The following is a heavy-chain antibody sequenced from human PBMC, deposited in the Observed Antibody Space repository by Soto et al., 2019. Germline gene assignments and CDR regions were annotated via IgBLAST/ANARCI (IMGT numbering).Heavy chain of an antibody. CDR2: IYGDGSGT. CDR1: GFTFSTYT. D-gene: IGHD3-9*01. V-gene: IGHV3-23*01. CDR3: VNYDITKD. Sequence: GGSLRLSCAASGFTFSTYTMNWVRQAPGKGLEWVSGIYGDGSGTHYADSVKGRLTISRDNSKNTLYLQMNSLRAEDTAVYYCVNYDITKDWGQGTLVTVSS. J-gene: IGHJ1*01.